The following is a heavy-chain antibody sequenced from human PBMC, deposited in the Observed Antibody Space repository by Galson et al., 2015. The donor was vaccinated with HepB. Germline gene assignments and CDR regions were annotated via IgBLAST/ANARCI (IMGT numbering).Heavy chain of an antibody. CDR3: ARVVMGLSGGSYYGYAFDI. D-gene: IGHD1-26*01. CDR1: GFTFSSYW. V-gene: IGHV3-74*01. J-gene: IGHJ3*02. Sequence: SLRLSCAASGFTFSSYWMHWVRQAPGKGLVWVSRTNTDGSSTVYADSVKGRFTISRDNAENTLFLQMNSLRDEDTAVYYCARVVMGLSGGSYYGYAFDIWGQGTMATVSS. CDR2: TNTDGSST.